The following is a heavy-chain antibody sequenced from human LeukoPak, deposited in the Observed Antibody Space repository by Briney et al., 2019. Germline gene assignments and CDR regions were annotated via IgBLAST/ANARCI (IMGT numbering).Heavy chain of an antibody. Sequence: SETLSLTCTVSGCSISSYYWSWIRQPPGKGLEWIGNIYYSGSTNYNPSLKSRVTISVDTSKNQFSLKLSSVTAADTAVYYCARAPISHYYYGSGSYPKTNWFDPWGQGTLVTVSS. J-gene: IGHJ5*02. CDR1: GCSISSYY. D-gene: IGHD3-10*01. CDR2: IYYSGST. CDR3: ARAPISHYYYGSGSYPKTNWFDP. V-gene: IGHV4-59*01.